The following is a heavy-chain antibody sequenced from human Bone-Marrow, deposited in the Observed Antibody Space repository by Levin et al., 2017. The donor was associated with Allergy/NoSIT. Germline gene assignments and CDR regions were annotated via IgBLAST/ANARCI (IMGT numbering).Heavy chain of an antibody. CDR3: ARHRGVGGYSGFGWFDP. D-gene: IGHD5-12*01. CDR1: GDSITSSGYF. J-gene: IGHJ5*02. V-gene: IGHV4-39*02. CDR2: ISDSGST. Sequence: SETLSLTCTVAGDSITSSGYFWGWLRQSPGKGMEWIGSISDSGSTYYNPPLKSRLTFSVDKSSNHFSVKLSSLTAADTAVYFCARHRGVGGYSGFGWFDPGAREPWSSSPQ.